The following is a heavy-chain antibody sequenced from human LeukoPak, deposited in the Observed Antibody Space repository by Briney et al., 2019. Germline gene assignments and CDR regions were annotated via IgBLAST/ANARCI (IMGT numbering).Heavy chain of an antibody. CDR3: ARVPIAVAGTALLLGYFQH. D-gene: IGHD6-19*01. CDR2: IYPSDSDT. J-gene: IGHJ1*01. CDR1: GYSFTSNW. V-gene: IGHV5-51*01. Sequence: AGESLKISCKGSGYSFTSNWIGWVRQMPGKGLEWMGVIYPSDSDTRYSPSFQGQVTISADKSISTAYLQWSSLKASDTAMYYCARVPIAVAGTALLLGYFQHWGQGTLVTVSS.